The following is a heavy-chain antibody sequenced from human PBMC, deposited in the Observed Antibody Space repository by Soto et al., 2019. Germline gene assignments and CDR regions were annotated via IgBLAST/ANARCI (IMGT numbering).Heavy chain of an antibody. CDR3: ARYKAKTYYYDSSGFDY. D-gene: IGHD3-22*01. Sequence: SETLSLTCSVSGDSISSGRFHWGWIRQPPGKGLEWIGSVYHSGSTHYNPSLKSRVTISVDRSKNQFSLKLSSVTAADTAVYYCARYKAKTYYYDSSGFDYWGQGTLVTVSS. J-gene: IGHJ4*02. V-gene: IGHV4-39*07. CDR2: VYHSGST. CDR1: GDSISSGRFH.